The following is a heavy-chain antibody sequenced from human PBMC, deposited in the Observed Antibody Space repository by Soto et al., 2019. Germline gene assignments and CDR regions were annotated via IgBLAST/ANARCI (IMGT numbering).Heavy chain of an antibody. CDR2: IGGGGDST. V-gene: IGHV3-23*01. D-gene: IGHD5-12*01. CDR3: AKVGRATLANYVDS. Sequence: DVQLLESGGDLVQPGGSLRLSCAASGFTFISYAMNWVRQAPGKGLEWVSAIGGGGDSTYYAYSVTGRFTISRENSKSTLYLQMNSPRDEHTARYYCAKVGRATLANYVDSWGQGNLVTVSS. CDR1: GFTFISYA. J-gene: IGHJ4*02.